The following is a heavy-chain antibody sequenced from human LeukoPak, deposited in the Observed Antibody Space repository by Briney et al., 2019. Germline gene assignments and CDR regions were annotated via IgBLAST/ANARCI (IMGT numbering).Heavy chain of an antibody. CDR2: ITSMSNTI. D-gene: IGHD6-6*01. J-gene: IGHJ3*02. CDR3: AGWSSPGRPASDAFDM. CDR1: GFTFNTYI. Sequence: GGSLRLSGAASGFTFNTYIMNWVRQAPGKGLEWVSYITSMSNTIYYADSVKGRFTVSRENAKNSLYPQMNSLSAEDTAVYYCAGWSSPGRPASDAFDMWGQGTMVTVSS. V-gene: IGHV3-48*04.